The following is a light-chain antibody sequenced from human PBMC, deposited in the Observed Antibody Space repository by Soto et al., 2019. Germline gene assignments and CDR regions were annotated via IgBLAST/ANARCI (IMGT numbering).Light chain of an antibody. Sequence: EIVLTQSPGTLSMFPGERATLSCRASQSVSTNYLAWYQQKPGQAPRLLIYGASNRATGIPDRFSGSGSGTDFTLTISRVEPEDFAIYDCQQRSKMPLPFGHGTKVDIK. CDR1: QSVSTNY. J-gene: IGKJ1*01. V-gene: IGKV3D-20*02. CDR3: QQRSKMPLP. CDR2: GAS.